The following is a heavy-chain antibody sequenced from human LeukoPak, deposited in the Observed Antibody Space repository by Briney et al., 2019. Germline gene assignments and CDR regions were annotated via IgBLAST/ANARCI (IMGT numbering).Heavy chain of an antibody. J-gene: IGHJ4*02. CDR1: GGSISGYY. CDR2: ISNGGSS. Sequence: SETLSLTCTVSGGSISGYYWSWVRQPPGKGLEWIGYISNGGSSSYNPSLKSRGTMSVDTSKRQFSLNLTSVTAADTAVYYYAGAQRGYTHGYLGGGYFDYWGQGTLVTVSS. CDR3: AGAQRGYTHGYLGGGYFDY. D-gene: IGHD5-18*01. V-gene: IGHV4-59*12.